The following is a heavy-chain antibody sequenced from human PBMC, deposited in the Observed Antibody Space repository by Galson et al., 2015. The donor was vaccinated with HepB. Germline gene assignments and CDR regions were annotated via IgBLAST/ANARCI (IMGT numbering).Heavy chain of an antibody. V-gene: IGHV1-69*02. CDR1: GGTFSSYP. D-gene: IGHD5-18*01. CDR3: WGYSYGNDAFDI. CDR2: IIPILGRA. Sequence: SVKVSCKASGGTFSSYPISWVRQAPGQGLEWMGRIIPILGRANYAQKFQGRVTSTADKSTSTAYMELSSLRSEDTAVYYCWGYSYGNDAFDIWGQGTMVTVSS. J-gene: IGHJ3*02.